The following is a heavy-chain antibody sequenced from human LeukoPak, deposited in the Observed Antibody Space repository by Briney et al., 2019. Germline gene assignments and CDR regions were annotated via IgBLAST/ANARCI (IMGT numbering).Heavy chain of an antibody. V-gene: IGHV1-8*01. CDR1: GYTFTSYD. D-gene: IGHD3-10*01. CDR2: MNPNSGNT. J-gene: IGHJ6*02. Sequence: ASVKVSCKASGYTFTSYDINWVRQATGQVLEWMGWMNPNSGNTGYAQKFQGRVTMTRNTSISTAYMELSSLRSEDTAVYYCAIGFGESTAYYYYYGMDVWGQGTTVTVSS. CDR3: AIGFGESTAYYYYYGMDV.